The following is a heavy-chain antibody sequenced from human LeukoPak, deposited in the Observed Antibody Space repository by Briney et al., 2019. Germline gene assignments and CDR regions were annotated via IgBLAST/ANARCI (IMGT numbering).Heavy chain of an antibody. CDR1: GGSVSISSYF. J-gene: IGHJ3*02. Sequence: SETLSLTCNVSGGSVSISSYFWGWIRQPPGKGLEWIGSIYYSGNTYYNPSLKSRVTISIDTSKNQFSLRLTSVTAADTAVYYCARDVYYGSGSYSNDAFDIWGQGTMVTVSS. CDR2: IYYSGNT. D-gene: IGHD3-10*01. V-gene: IGHV4-39*02. CDR3: ARDVYYGSGSYSNDAFDI.